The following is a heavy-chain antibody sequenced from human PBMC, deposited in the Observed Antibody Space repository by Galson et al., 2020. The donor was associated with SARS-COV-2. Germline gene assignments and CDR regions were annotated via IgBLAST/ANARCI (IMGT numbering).Heavy chain of an antibody. Sequence: SGPTLVTPPETLTLTCTVTGFSPSNARMGVSWIRQPPGKALEWLATTFSNDEKPYSTSLMSRLTISKDTPKSQVALSMTNMDPGDSATDYCASCSGSYYLLDDWGQGTLVTVSS. V-gene: IGHV2-26*01. CDR2: TFSNDEK. CDR3: ASCSGSYYLLDD. J-gene: IGHJ4*02. CDR1: GFSPSNARMG. D-gene: IGHD1-26*01.